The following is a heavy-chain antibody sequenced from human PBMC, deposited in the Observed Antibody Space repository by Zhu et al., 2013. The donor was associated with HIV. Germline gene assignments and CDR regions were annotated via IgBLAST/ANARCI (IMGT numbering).Heavy chain of an antibody. Sequence: VQSEAEVKKDLGPSVKVSCKASGYTFTGYYMHWVRQAPGQGLEWMGWINPNSGGTNYAQKFRGRVTMTRDTSISTAYMELSRLRSDDTAVYYCARAGGDSSGYFSYWGQGTLVTVSS. CDR1: GYTFTGYY. J-gene: IGHJ4*02. CDR2: INPNSGGT. D-gene: IGHD3-22*01. CDR3: ARAGGDSSGYFSY. V-gene: IGHV1-2*02.